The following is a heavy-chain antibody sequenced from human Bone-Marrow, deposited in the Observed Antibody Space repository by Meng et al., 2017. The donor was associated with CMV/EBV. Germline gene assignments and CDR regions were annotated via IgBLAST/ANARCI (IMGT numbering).Heavy chain of an antibody. Sequence: GGSLRLSCAASGFTFSSYAMHWVRQAPGKGLEWVSYISSSSSTIYYADSVKGRFTISRDNAKNSLHLQMSSLRVEDTAVYYCASKESYFYDSNYYGMDVWRQGTTVTV. CDR3: ASKESYFYDSNYYGMDV. V-gene: IGHV3-48*04. D-gene: IGHD3-22*01. CDR1: GFTFSSYA. J-gene: IGHJ6*02. CDR2: ISSSSSTI.